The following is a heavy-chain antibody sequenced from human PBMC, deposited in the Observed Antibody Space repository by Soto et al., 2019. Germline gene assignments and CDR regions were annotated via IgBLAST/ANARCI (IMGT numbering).Heavy chain of an antibody. J-gene: IGHJ4*02. V-gene: IGHV1-3*01. CDR1: GYTFTSYA. Sequence: ASVKVSCKASGYTFTSYAMHWVRQAPGQRLEWMGWINAGNGNTKYSQKFQGRVTITRATSASTAYMELSSLRTEYTAVYYCVRDSKVLRFWERTPGEYRGQGTLVPGSP. CDR3: VRDSKVLRFWERTPGEY. D-gene: IGHD3-3*01. CDR2: INAGNGNT.